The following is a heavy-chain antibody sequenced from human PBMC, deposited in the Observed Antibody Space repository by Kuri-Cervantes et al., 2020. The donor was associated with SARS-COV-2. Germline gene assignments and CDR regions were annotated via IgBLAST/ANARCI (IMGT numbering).Heavy chain of an antibody. V-gene: IGHV3-21*04. CDR2: ISSSGSYK. J-gene: IGHJ6*03. D-gene: IGHD2/OR15-2a*01. CDR1: GFSFSSYS. CDR3: ARAEYDPHHYYYYMDV. Sequence: GGSLRLSCTTSGFSFSSYSMSWVRQAPERGLEWVSYISSSGSYKYYADSVKGRFTISRDKTENSLYLQMNSLRAEDAALYHCARAEYDPHHYYYYMDVWGKGTTVTVSS.